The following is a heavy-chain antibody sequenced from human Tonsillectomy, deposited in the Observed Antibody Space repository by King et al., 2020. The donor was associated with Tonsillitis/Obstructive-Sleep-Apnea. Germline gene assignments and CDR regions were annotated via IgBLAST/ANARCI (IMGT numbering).Heavy chain of an antibody. V-gene: IGHV1-46*01. J-gene: IGHJ4*02. Sequence: QLVQSGAEVKTPGASVKVSCKASGYTFTRYYIHWVRQARGQGLEWMGIINPSSGVTTYAQKFQGRVTMTTGTSAGTVYLELNSLRCEDTAVYYCARDDVVGRYIDSWGQGTLVTVSS. CDR2: INPSSGVT. CDR1: GYTFTRYY. D-gene: IGHD1-14*01. CDR3: ARDDVVGRYIDS.